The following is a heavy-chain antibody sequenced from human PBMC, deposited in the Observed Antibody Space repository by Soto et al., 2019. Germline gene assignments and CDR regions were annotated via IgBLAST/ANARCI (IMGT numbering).Heavy chain of an antibody. CDR3: AGRLGEYYFDY. V-gene: IGHV4-59*08. CDR2: IYYSGST. CDR1: GGSISSYY. J-gene: IGHJ4*02. Sequence: SETLSLTCTVSGGSISSYYWSWVRQPPGKGLEWIGYIYYSGSTNYNPSLKSRVTISVDTSKNQFSLKLSSVTAADTAVYYCAGRLGEYYFDYWGQGTLVTVSS. D-gene: IGHD3-16*01.